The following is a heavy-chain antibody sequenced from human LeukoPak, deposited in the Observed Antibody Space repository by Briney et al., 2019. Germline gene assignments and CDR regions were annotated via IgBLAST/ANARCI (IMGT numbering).Heavy chain of an antibody. Sequence: GASVKVSCKASGYTFTGYYMRWVRQAPGQGLEWMGWISADNGNTQYAQKFQGRVTMTTDTSTSTAYMELRSLTSDDTAVYYCARDWNDSDRAYYFDNWGQGTLVTVSS. CDR1: GYTFTGYY. CDR3: ARDWNDSDRAYYFDN. D-gene: IGHD1-1*01. CDR2: ISADNGNT. J-gene: IGHJ4*02. V-gene: IGHV1-18*04.